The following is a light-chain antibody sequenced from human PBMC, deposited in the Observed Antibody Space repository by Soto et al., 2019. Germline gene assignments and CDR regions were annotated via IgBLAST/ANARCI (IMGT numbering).Light chain of an antibody. CDR2: DAF. Sequence: EKVLTQSPDALSLSPGERATLSCRASLSVSVYLDWYQQKPGQAPRLVIYDAFNRATGIPARFSGSGSGTDFTLTISSLEPEDFAVYYCQQRQYWPPITFGQGTRLEIK. J-gene: IGKJ5*01. CDR3: QQRQYWPPIT. V-gene: IGKV3-11*01. CDR1: LSVSVY.